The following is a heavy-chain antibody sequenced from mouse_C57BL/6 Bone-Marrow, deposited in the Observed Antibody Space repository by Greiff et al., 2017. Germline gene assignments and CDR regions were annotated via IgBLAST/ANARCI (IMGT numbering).Heavy chain of an antibody. Sequence: QVQLQQPGPELVKPGASVKLSCKASGYTFTSYWMHWVKQRPGQGLEWIGNINPSNGGTNYNEKFKSKATRTVDKSSSTAYVQLSSLTSEDSAVYYCARCPTVVAKAYWGQGTLVTVSA. CDR3: ARCPTVVAKAY. J-gene: IGHJ3*01. CDR1: GYTFTSYW. CDR2: INPSNGGT. D-gene: IGHD1-1*01. V-gene: IGHV1-53*01.